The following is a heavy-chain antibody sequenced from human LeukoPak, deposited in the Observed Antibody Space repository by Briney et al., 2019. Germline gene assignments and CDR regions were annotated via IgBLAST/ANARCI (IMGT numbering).Heavy chain of an antibody. CDR2: IATAGDT. D-gene: IGHD3-10*01. Sequence: GGSLRLSCAASGFTFSTYDMHWVRQATGNGLEWVSTIATAGDTYYPGSVKGRFTISRENAKNSLYLQMNSLRAGDTAVYYCARAPYYYGTGYGMDVWGQGTTVTVSS. CDR3: ARAPYYYGTGYGMDV. J-gene: IGHJ6*02. V-gene: IGHV3-13*01. CDR1: GFTFSTYD.